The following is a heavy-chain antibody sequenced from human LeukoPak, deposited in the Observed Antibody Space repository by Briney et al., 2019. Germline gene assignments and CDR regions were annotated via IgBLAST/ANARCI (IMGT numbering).Heavy chain of an antibody. J-gene: IGHJ4*02. Sequence: SETLSLTCTVSGGSVISGYYYWSWIRQPPGKGLEWIGYIYYSGSTNYNPSLKSRVTISVDTSKNQFSLKLSSVTAADTAVYYCARGRDGYIFDYWGQGTLVTVSS. CDR1: GGSVISGYYY. CDR3: ARGRDGYIFDY. D-gene: IGHD5-24*01. CDR2: IYYSGST. V-gene: IGHV4-61*01.